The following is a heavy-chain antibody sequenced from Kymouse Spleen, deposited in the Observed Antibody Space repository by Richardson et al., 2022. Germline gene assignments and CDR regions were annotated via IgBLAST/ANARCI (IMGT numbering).Heavy chain of an antibody. J-gene: IGHJ4*02. CDR2: INHSGST. D-gene: IGHD1-26*01. CDR1: GGSFSGYY. Sequence: QVQLQQWGAGLLKPSETLSLTCAVYGGSFSGYYWSWIRQPPGKGLEWIGEINHSGSTNYNPSLKSRVTISVDTSKNQFSLKLSSVTAADTAVYYCARGSCIVGATYFDYWGQGTLVTVSS. V-gene: IGHV4-34*01. CDR3: ARGSCIVGATYFDY.